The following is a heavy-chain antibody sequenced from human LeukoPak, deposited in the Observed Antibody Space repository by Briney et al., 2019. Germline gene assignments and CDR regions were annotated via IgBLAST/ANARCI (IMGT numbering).Heavy chain of an antibody. Sequence: SETLSLTCTVSGGSISSGGYYWSWIRQHPGKGLEWIGYIYYSGSTYYNPSLKSRVTISVDTSKNQFSLKLSSVTAADTAVYYCAGESPRYCSGGSCYPNWFDPWGQGTLVTVSS. D-gene: IGHD2-15*01. CDR1: GGSISSGGYY. CDR3: AGESPRYCSGGSCYPNWFDP. CDR2: IYYSGST. V-gene: IGHV4-31*03. J-gene: IGHJ5*02.